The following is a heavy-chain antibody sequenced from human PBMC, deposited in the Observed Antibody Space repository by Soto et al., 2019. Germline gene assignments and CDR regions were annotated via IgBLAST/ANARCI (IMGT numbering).Heavy chain of an antibody. J-gene: IGHJ4*02. Sequence: PGESLKISCKGSVYRFTSECIGWLRQMPVKGLEWMGIIFPGDFDTRYRPPFQGQVIISADKSISTAYLQWNSLKASDTAMYFCARLGDGYPAYWGQGTKVTVSS. V-gene: IGHV5-51*01. D-gene: IGHD2-21*01. CDR1: VYRFTSEC. CDR3: ARLGDGYPAY. CDR2: IFPGDFDT.